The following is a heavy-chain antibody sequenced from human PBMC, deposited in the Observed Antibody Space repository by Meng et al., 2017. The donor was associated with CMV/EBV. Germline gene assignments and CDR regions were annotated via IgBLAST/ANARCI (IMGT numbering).Heavy chain of an antibody. Sequence: GESLKISCAASEIAFSSYAMNWVRLPPGKGLEWVSGISGRGDNKHYADSVKGRFTISRDNSRNTLFLQMTSLRAEDTALYYCAKDRGYRTYNGMDVWGQGTTVTVSS. CDR3: AKDRGYRTYNGMDV. D-gene: IGHD3-10*01. J-gene: IGHJ6*02. CDR1: EIAFSSYA. V-gene: IGHV3-23*01. CDR2: ISGRGDNK.